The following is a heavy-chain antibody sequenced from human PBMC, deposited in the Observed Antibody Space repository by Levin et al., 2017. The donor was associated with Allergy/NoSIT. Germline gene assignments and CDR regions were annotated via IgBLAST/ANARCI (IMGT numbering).Heavy chain of an antibody. V-gene: IGHV3-21*01. D-gene: IGHD3-10*01. CDR3: ARDLSYGSGSYFNS. J-gene: IGHJ4*02. Sequence: SGGSLRLSCAASGFTFSSYSMNWVRQAPGKGLEWVSSISSSSSYIYYADSVKGRFTISRDNAKNSLYLQMNSLRAEDTAVYYCARDLSYGSGSYFNSWGQGTLVTVSS. CDR1: GFTFSSYS. CDR2: ISSSSSYI.